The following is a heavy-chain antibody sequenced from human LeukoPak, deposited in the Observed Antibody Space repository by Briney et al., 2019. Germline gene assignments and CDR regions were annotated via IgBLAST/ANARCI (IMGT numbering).Heavy chain of an antibody. CDR1: GFTFSSYW. Sequence: QPGGSLRLSCAASGFTFSSYWMNWVRQAPGKGLEWVANIKRDGRERYYLDSVKGRFTISRDNARNSLYLQVNSLRAEDTAVYYCVRAGCSSSSCYLTDSQHYYMDVGGQGTTVTVSS. D-gene: IGHD2-2*01. CDR2: IKRDGRER. V-gene: IGHV3-7*01. CDR3: VRAGCSSSSCYLTDSQHYYMDV. J-gene: IGHJ6*03.